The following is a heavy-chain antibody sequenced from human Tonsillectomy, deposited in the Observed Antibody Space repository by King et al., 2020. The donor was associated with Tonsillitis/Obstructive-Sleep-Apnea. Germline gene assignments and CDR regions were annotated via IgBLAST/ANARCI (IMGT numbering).Heavy chain of an antibody. J-gene: IGHJ4*02. CDR1: GFTFSSYG. V-gene: IGHV3-33*01. CDR2: IWYDGSNK. CDR3: ARATYSYGLYYFDY. D-gene: IGHD5-18*01. Sequence: VQLVESGGGVVQPGRSLRLSCAASGFTFSSYGMHWVRQAPGEGLEWVAVIWYDGSNKYYADSVKGRFTISRDNSKNTLYLQMNSLRAEDTAVYYCARATYSYGLYYFDYWGQGTLVTVSS.